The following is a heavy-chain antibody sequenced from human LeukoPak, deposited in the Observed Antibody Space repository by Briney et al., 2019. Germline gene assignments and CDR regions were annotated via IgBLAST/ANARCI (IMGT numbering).Heavy chain of an antibody. Sequence: ASVKVSCKASGYTFTGYYMHWVRQAPGQGLEWMGWINPNSGGTNYAQKLQGRVTMTRDTSISTAYMELSRLRSDDTAVYYCASGYGDYSDFDYWGQGTLVTVSS. CDR3: ASGYGDYSDFDY. D-gene: IGHD4-17*01. CDR1: GYTFTGYY. V-gene: IGHV1-2*02. J-gene: IGHJ4*02. CDR2: INPNSGGT.